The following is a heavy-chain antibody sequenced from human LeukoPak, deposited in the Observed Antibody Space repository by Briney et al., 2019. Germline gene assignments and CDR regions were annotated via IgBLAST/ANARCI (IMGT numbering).Heavy chain of an antibody. J-gene: IGHJ4*02. Sequence: SETLSLTCTVSGGSISSSSYYWGWIRQPPGKGLEWIGSIYYSGSTYYNPSLKSRVTISVDTSKNQFSLKLSSVTAADTAVYYCARKQRWLHLDYWGQGTLVTVSS. CDR1: GGSISSSSYY. CDR3: ARKQRWLHLDY. V-gene: IGHV4-39*01. CDR2: IYYSGST. D-gene: IGHD5-24*01.